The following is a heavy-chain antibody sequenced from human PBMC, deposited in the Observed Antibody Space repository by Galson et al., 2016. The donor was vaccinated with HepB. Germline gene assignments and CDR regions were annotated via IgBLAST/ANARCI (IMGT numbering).Heavy chain of an antibody. D-gene: IGHD2-2*01. Sequence: SLRLSCAASGFTLGDYGMHWVRQAPGKGPEWVGVVSFNGKVQYYADSVKGRFTISRDNSKNTLYLQMDSLRVEDTALYYCAKPIPSPGTWNFASWGQGTLVSVSS. CDR3: AKPIPSPGTWNFAS. J-gene: IGHJ4*02. CDR1: GFTLGDYG. CDR2: VSFNGKVQ. V-gene: IGHV3-30*18.